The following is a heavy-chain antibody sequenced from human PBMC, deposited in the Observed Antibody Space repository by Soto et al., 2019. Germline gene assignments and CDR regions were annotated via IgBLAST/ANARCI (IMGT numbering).Heavy chain of an antibody. Sequence: PSETLSLTCAVSGGSISSSNWWSWVRQPPGKGLEWIGEIYHSGSTNYNPSLKSRVTISVDKSKNQFSLKLSSVTAADTAVYYCARLQRAGTVTYDYWGQGTLVTVSS. V-gene: IGHV4-4*02. CDR2: IYHSGST. CDR1: GGSISSSNW. J-gene: IGHJ4*02. D-gene: IGHD4-17*01. CDR3: ARLQRAGTVTYDY.